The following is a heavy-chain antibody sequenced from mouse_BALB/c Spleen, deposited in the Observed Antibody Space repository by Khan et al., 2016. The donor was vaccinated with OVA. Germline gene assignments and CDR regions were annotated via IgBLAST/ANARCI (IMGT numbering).Heavy chain of an antibody. CDR3: VRLGYGNYWFAY. V-gene: IGHV14-1*02. J-gene: IGHJ3*01. CDR2: IDPENGDT. D-gene: IGHD2-10*02. Sequence: VQLKQSGAELVRPGALVKLSCKASGFNIKDYYMNWVKQRPEQGLEWIGWIDPENGDTIYDPKFQGKASITVDTSSNTAYLHLSSLTSEDTAVYYCVRLGYGNYWFAYWGQGTLVTVSA. CDR1: GFNIKDYY.